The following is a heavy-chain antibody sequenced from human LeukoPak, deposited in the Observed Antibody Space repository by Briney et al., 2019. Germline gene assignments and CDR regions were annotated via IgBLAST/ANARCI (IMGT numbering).Heavy chain of an antibody. D-gene: IGHD4-17*01. CDR2: ISGSGGST. J-gene: IGHJ4*02. Sequence: GGSLRLSCAASGFTFSNYAMNWGRQAPGRGLEWVSAISGSGGSTYYADSVRGRFTISRDNSKNTLYLQMNGLRAEDTAIYYCARLLRALYFDYWGQGTLVTVSS. CDR3: ARLLRALYFDY. V-gene: IGHV3-23*01. CDR1: GFTFSNYA.